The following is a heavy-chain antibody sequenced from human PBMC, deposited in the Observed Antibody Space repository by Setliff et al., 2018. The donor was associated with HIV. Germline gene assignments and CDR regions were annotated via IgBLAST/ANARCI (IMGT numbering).Heavy chain of an antibody. CDR1: GGSVTSSTFY. J-gene: IGHJ2*01. V-gene: IGHV4-39*07. CDR2: IYSTGSGRT. Sequence: PSETLSLTCTVSGGSVTSSTFYWGWIRQPPGKGLEWIGNIYSTGSGRTYYNPSLKSRVTVSVDTSKNQFSLELSSVTAADTAVYYCARYGGWLRFGTYWYFDLWGRGTLVTVSS. D-gene: IGHD5-12*01. CDR3: ARYGGWLRFGTYWYFDL.